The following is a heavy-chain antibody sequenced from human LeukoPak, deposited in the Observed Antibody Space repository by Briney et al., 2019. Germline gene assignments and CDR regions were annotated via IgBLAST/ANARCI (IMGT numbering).Heavy chain of an antibody. D-gene: IGHD5-24*01. CDR3: AKTNYNPYYYYGMDV. CDR2: ISYDGSNK. CDR1: GFTFSSYG. J-gene: IGHJ6*02. V-gene: IGHV3-30*18. Sequence: GRSLRLSCAASGFTFSSYGMHWVRQAPGKGLEWVAVISYDGSNKYYADSVKGRFTISRDNSKNTLYLQMNSLRAEDTAVYYCAKTNYNPYYYYGMDVWGQGTTVTISS.